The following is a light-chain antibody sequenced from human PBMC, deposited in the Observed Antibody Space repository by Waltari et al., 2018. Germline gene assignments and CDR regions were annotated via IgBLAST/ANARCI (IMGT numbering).Light chain of an antibody. J-gene: IGKJ2*03. CDR3: QQYSSPPNS. Sequence: EIVLTQSPGTLSLSPGARATLSCRASQSVTSTYLAWYQQKPGQAPRLLMYDVSSRATGIPDRFSGSGSGTDFTLTISRLEPEDFAVYFCQQYSSPPNSFGQGTKLEIK. V-gene: IGKV3-20*01. CDR2: DVS. CDR1: QSVTSTY.